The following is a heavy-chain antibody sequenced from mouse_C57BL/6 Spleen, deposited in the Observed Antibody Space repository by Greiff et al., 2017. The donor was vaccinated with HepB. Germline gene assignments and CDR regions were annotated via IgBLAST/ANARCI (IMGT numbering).Heavy chain of an antibody. CDR2: SRNKANDYTT. D-gene: IGHD2-4*01. J-gene: IGHJ4*01. CDR3: ARVDYDRAMDY. V-gene: IGHV7-1*01. CDR1: GFTFSDFY. Sequence: DVMLVESGGGLVQSGRSLRLSCATSGFTFSDFYMEWVRQAPGKGLEWIAASRNKANDYTTEYSASVKGRFIVSRDTSQSILYLQMNALRAEDTAIYYCARVDYDRAMDYWGQGTSVTVSS.